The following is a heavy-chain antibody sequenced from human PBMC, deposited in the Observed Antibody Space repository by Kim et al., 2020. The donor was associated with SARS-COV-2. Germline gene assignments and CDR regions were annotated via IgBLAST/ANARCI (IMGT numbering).Heavy chain of an antibody. V-gene: IGHV4-59*01. CDR2: YSGRT. Sequence: YSGRTTYNPSLKSRVTRSVETSKNEASLKLTSVTAADTAIYYCARDVGMDVWGQGTTVTVSS. CDR3: ARDVGMDV. J-gene: IGHJ6*02.